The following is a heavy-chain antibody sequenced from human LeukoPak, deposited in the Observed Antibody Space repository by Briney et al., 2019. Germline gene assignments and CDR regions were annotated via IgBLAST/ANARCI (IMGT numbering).Heavy chain of an antibody. D-gene: IGHD2-21*01. CDR2: INNDGSST. V-gene: IGHV3-74*01. Sequence: GGSLRLSCAASGFTFSSYLTHWIRQAPGKGLVWVSRINNDGSSTNYADSVKGRFTISRDNAKNTVYLQMNSLRGEDTAVYYCVRDPPGEGVDYWGQGTLVAVSS. CDR3: VRDPPGEGVDY. CDR1: GFTFSSYL. J-gene: IGHJ4*02.